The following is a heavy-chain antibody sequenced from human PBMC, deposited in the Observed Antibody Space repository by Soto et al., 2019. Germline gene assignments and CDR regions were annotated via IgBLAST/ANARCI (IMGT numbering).Heavy chain of an antibody. CDR1: GFSFSSYW. V-gene: IGHV3-7*04. J-gene: IGHJ4*02. Sequence: GGSLRLSCAASGFSFSSYWMTWIRQAPGKGLEWVATITQDGSAEYYVDSVKGRFTISRDNSKNSLYLQMNTLRAEDRAVYYCARVAAAGRGTDYWGQGT. CDR2: ITQDGSAE. CDR3: ARVAAAGRGTDY. D-gene: IGHD2-15*01.